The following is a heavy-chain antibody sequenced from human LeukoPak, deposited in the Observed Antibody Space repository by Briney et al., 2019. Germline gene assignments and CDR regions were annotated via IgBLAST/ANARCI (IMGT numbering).Heavy chain of an antibody. CDR1: GFTFDDYG. D-gene: IGHD2-15*01. V-gene: IGHV3-20*04. Sequence: GGSLRLSCAASGFTFDDYGMSWVRQAPGKGLEWISGVNWNGGSTGYADSVKGRFTISRDNAKNTLYLQMNSLRAEDTAVYYCAKQDIVVVVAAYPHAFDIWGQGTMVTVSS. CDR3: AKQDIVVVVAAYPHAFDI. CDR2: VNWNGGST. J-gene: IGHJ3*02.